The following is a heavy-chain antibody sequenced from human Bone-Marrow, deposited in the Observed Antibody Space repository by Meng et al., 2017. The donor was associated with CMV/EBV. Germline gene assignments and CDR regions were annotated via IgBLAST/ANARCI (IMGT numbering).Heavy chain of an antibody. Sequence: QVQLPQWGAGLLKPSETLSLTCAVYCGSFSGYYWSWIRQPPGKGLEWIGEINHSGSTNYNPSLKSRVTISVDTSKNQFSLKLSSVTATDTAVYYCAPGFRSWSGSYSSWGQGTLVTVSS. CDR2: INHSGST. J-gene: IGHJ4*02. CDR3: APGFRSWSGSYSS. D-gene: IGHD1-26*01. V-gene: IGHV4-34*01. CDR1: CGSFSGYY.